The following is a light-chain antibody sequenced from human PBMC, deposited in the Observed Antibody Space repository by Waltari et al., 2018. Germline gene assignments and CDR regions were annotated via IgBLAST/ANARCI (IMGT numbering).Light chain of an antibody. Sequence: QSALTQPASVSGTPGQSITISCTGTNSDVGNYNLVSWYQHHPGEAPKLMICEVIKRPPGVSNRFAGSKSGNTASLTSSGLQAEDEADYYCCSYAGSGTYVFGTGTKVTVL. CDR2: EVI. CDR1: NSDVGNYNL. CDR3: CSYAGSGTYV. J-gene: IGLJ1*01. V-gene: IGLV2-23*02.